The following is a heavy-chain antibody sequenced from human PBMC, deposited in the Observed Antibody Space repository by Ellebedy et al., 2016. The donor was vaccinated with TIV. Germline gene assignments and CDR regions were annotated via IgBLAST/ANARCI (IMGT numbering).Heavy chain of an antibody. CDR1: GFTFSSYA. D-gene: IGHD6-19*01. CDR2: MSNDGSNT. CDR3: ARDAARSGWISDY. Sequence: PGGSLRLSCAASGFTFSSYAMHWVRQAPGKGLEWVAVMSNDGSNTYYVDSVRGRFTISRDNSKNTLYLQMNRLRVEDTAVYYCARDAARSGWISDYWGQGTLVTVSS. V-gene: IGHV3-30*03. J-gene: IGHJ4*02.